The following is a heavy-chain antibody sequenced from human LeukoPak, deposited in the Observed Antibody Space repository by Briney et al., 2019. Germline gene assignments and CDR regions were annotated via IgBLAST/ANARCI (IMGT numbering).Heavy chain of an antibody. V-gene: IGHV3-23*01. J-gene: IGHJ4*02. D-gene: IGHD2-2*01. CDR3: AKYRYCTTTSCPGVFDY. CDR2: IGDSGGST. CDR1: GFTFSTYA. Sequence: GGSLRLSCAASGFTFSTYAMSWVRQAPGKGLEWVSAIGDSGGSTYYADSVKGHFTISRDNSRNTLYLQTNSLRAEDTAIYYCAKYRYCTTTSCPGVFDYWGQGTLVTVSS.